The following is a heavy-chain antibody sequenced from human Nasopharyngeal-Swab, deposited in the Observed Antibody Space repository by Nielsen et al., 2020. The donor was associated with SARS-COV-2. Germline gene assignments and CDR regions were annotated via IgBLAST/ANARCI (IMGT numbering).Heavy chain of an antibody. D-gene: IGHD3-10*01. V-gene: IGHV1-69*13. CDR1: GGTFSSYA. CDR3: AREGYYGSGSYAPFDY. Sequence: SVKVSCKASGGTFSSYAISWVRQAPGQGLEWMGGIIPIFGTANNAQKFQGRVTITADESTSTAYMELSSLRSEDTAVYYCAREGYYGSGSYAPFDYWGQGTLVTVSS. CDR2: IIPIFGTA. J-gene: IGHJ4*02.